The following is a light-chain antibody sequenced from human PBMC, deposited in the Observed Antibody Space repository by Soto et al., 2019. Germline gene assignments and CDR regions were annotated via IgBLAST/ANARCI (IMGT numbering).Light chain of an antibody. CDR2: GVS. Sequence: EILLTQSPGTLYLSPGESATLSCRASQSVSSNYLAWYQQKPGQAPRLLIYGVSSRATGIPDRFSGSGSGTDFTLTISRLEPEDFAVYYCQQYGNSPCTFGQGTKVEIK. V-gene: IGKV3-20*01. CDR1: QSVSSNY. CDR3: QQYGNSPCT. J-gene: IGKJ1*01.